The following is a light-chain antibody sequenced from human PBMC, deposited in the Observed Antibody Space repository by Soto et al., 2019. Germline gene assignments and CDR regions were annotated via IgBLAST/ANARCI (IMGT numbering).Light chain of an antibody. CDR1: SSNIGGNS. Sequence: QSVLTQPPSVSAAPGQKVTISCSGSSSNIGGNSVSWYRQLPGTAPKLLIYDDNKRTSGIPDRFSGSKSATSATLGITGFQTGDEADYYCGSWDSSLSAYVFGTGTKVTVL. CDR2: DDN. V-gene: IGLV1-51*01. J-gene: IGLJ1*01. CDR3: GSWDSSLSAYV.